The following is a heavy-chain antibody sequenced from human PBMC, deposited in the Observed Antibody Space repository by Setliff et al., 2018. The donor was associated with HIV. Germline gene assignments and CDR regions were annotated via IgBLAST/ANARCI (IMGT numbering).Heavy chain of an antibody. CDR3: ARKHDDDRGGGMDV. CDR2: ISDSGTT. J-gene: IGHJ6*02. CDR1: GGSISPYY. D-gene: IGHD3-22*01. Sequence: PSETLSLTCTVSGGSISPYYWSWIRQPPGKGLEWIAWISDSGTTNYNPSLKGRVTLSVDTSKNQFSLSLTSVTGADTAVYYCARKHDDDRGGGMDVWGQGTTVTVSS. V-gene: IGHV4-59*01.